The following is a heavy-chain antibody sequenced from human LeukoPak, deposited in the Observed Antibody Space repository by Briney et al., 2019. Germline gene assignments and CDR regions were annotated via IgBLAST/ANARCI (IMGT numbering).Heavy chain of an antibody. D-gene: IGHD2-2*01. Sequence: KPSETLSLTCAVYGGSFSGYYWSWIRQPPGKGLEWIGEINHSGSTNYNPSLKSRVTISVDTSKNQFSLKLSSVTAADTAVYYCARYCSSTSCYGHDAFDIWGQGIMVTVSS. J-gene: IGHJ3*02. CDR1: GGSFSGYY. CDR2: INHSGST. CDR3: ARYCSSTSCYGHDAFDI. V-gene: IGHV4-34*01.